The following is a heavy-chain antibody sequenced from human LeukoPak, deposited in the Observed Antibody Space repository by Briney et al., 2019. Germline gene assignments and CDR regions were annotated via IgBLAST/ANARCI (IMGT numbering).Heavy chain of an antibody. CDR3: ARDLETKWLGY. J-gene: IGHJ4*02. V-gene: IGHV3-21*01. CDR2: ISSTGNYI. Sequence: GGSLRFPCAASGFSFSTYSMNWVRQAPGKGLEWVSSISSTGNYIYYADSVKGRFTISRDTAKNSLYLQMNSLRAEDTAVYFCARDLETKWLGYWGQGTLVTVSS. CDR1: GFSFSTYS. D-gene: IGHD6-19*01.